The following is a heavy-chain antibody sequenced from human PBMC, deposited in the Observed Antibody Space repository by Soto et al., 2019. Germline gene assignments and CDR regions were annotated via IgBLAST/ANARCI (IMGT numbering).Heavy chain of an antibody. J-gene: IGHJ4*02. CDR3: ARWNIRRFDY. V-gene: IGHV4-59*08. CDR1: GGSISSDY. Sequence: SETLSLTCTVSGGSISSDYGMWIRQPPGKGLEWIGYVYYTGSTNYNPSLKSRVTISVETSKTQFSLRLNSVTAADTAVYYCARWNIRRFDYWGQGTLVTVSS. D-gene: IGHD1-1*01. CDR2: VYYTGST.